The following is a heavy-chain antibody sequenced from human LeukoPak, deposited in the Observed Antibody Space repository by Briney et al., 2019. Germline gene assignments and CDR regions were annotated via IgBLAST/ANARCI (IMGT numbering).Heavy chain of an antibody. Sequence: ASVKVSCKASGYTFTSYGISWVRQAPGQGLEWMGWISAYNGNTNYAQKLQGRVTITADESTSTAYMELSSLRSEDTAVYYCARSKDLRLDDIYYWGQGTLVTVSS. CDR3: ARSKDLRLDDIYY. J-gene: IGHJ4*02. V-gene: IGHV1-18*01. CDR2: ISAYNGNT. D-gene: IGHD3-9*01. CDR1: GYTFTSYG.